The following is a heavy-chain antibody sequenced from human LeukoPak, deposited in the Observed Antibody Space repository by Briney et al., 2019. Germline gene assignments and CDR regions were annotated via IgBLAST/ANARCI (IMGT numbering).Heavy chain of an antibody. CDR1: GFTFSSYW. V-gene: IGHV3-7*01. CDR2: IKQDGSEK. CDR3: AKEVLGAFDI. D-gene: IGHD2-15*01. J-gene: IGHJ3*02. Sequence: GGSLRLSCAASGFTFSSYWMSWVRQAPGKGLEWVANIKQDGSEKYYADSVKGRFTISRDNSKNTLYLQMNSLRAEDTAVYYCAKEVLGAFDIWGQGTMVTISS.